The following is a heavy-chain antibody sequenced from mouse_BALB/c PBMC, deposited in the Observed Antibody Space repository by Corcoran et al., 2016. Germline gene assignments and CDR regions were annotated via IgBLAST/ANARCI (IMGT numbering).Heavy chain of an antibody. CDR3: AGYTAPAF. V-gene: IGHV14-3*02. J-gene: IGHJ3*01. Sequence: EVQLQQSGAELVKPGASVKLSCTASGFNIKDTYMHWVKQRPEQGLEWIGRIDPANGNTKYDPKFQGKATITADTSSNTAYLQLSSLTSEDTAVYYCAGYTAPAFWGQGTLVTVSA. D-gene: IGHD1-2*01. CDR1: GFNIKDTY. CDR2: IDPANGNT.